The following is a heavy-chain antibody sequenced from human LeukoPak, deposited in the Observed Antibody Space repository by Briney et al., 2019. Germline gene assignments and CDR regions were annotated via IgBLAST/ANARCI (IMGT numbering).Heavy chain of an antibody. D-gene: IGHD6-19*01. CDR2: IIPIFGTT. V-gene: IGHV1-69*13. J-gene: IGHJ6*03. Sequence: GASVKVSGKASGVTFSSYAINWVRQAPGQGLEWMGGIIPIFGTTNYAQKFQGRVTITADESTSTAYMELSSLRSEDTAVYFCATSHYSSYWDNGPHYYYYMDVWGKGTTVTVSS. CDR1: GVTFSSYA. CDR3: ATSHYSSYWDNGPHYYYYMDV.